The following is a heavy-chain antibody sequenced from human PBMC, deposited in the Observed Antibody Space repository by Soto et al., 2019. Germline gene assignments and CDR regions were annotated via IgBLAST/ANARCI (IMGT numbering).Heavy chain of an antibody. Sequence: QVQLQESGPGLVEPSGTLSLTCAVSGDSISSSHWWSWVRQSPGKGLEWIGEIFHSGTTKYNPSFESRVTMSVDKSNNQLSLKLRSVTAADTAVYYCTRQLERGDLPEGFEYWGQGTLATVSS. V-gene: IGHV4-4*02. D-gene: IGHD1-1*01. CDR2: IFHSGTT. CDR1: GDSISSSHW. CDR3: TRQLERGDLPEGFEY. J-gene: IGHJ4*02.